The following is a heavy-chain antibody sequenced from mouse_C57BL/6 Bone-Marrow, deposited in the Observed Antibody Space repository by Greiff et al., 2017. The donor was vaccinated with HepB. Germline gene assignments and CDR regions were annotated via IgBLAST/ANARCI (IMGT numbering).Heavy chain of an antibody. D-gene: IGHD2-3*01. CDR1: GYTFTSYW. V-gene: IGHV1-5*01. J-gene: IGHJ2*01. Sequence: EVQLQQSGTVLARPGASVKMSCKTSGYTFTSYWMHWVKQRPGQGLEWIGAIYPGNGDTSYNQKFKGKAKLTAVTSASTAYRELSSLTNEDSAVYYCTRRGYYNFFDYWGQGTTLTVSS. CDR2: IYPGNGDT. CDR3: TRRGYYNFFDY.